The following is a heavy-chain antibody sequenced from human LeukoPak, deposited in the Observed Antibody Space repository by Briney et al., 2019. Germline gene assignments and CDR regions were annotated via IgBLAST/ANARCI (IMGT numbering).Heavy chain of an antibody. V-gene: IGHV4-34*01. Sequence: SETLSLTCAVYGGSFSGYYWSWIRQPPGKGLEWIGEINHSGSTNYNPSLKSRVTISVDTSKNQFSLKLSSVTAADTAVYYCASLRITMIVVAWGQGTLVTVSS. J-gene: IGHJ5*02. D-gene: IGHD3-22*01. CDR3: ASLRITMIVVA. CDR1: GGSFSGYY. CDR2: INHSGST.